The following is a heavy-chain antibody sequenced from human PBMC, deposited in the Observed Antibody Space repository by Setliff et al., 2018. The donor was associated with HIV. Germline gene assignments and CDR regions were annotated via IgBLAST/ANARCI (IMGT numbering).Heavy chain of an antibody. D-gene: IGHD3-9*01. Sequence: PGGSLRLSCAASGFTFSSYSMNWVRQAPGKGLEWVAYISRSSSSKYYADSVKGRSTISRDNAKNSLYLQMNSLRAEDTAVYYCAREPGDILTGWSFDIWGQGTMVTVSS. CDR3: AREPGDILTGWSFDI. V-gene: IGHV3-48*01. J-gene: IGHJ3*02. CDR2: ISRSSSSK. CDR1: GFTFSSYS.